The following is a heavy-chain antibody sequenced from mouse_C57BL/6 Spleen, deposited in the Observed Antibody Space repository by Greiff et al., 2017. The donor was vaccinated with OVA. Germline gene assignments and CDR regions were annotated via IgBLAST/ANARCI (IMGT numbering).Heavy chain of an antibody. V-gene: IGHV1-55*01. J-gene: IGHJ1*03. D-gene: IGHD1-1*01. CDR2: IYPGSGST. CDR1: GYTFTSYW. Sequence: QVQLQQPGAELVKPGASVKMSCKASGYTFTSYWITWVKQRPGQGLEWIGDIYPGSGSTNYNEKFKSKATLTVYTSSSTAYMQLSSRTSEDSAVYYCARWGYGGSRYFEVWGTGTTVTVSS. CDR3: ARWGYGGSRYFEV.